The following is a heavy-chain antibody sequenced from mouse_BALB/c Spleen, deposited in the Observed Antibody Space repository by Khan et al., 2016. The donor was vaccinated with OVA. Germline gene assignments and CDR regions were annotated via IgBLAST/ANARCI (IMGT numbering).Heavy chain of an antibody. CDR1: GYTFTDYA. D-gene: IGHD2-3*01. CDR3: ARPAYDGYYDY. CDR2: ISPYSGNT. J-gene: IGHJ2*01. Sequence: QVQLKESGPELVRPGVSVKISCKGSGYTFTDYAMYWVKQSHAKSLEWIGLISPYSGNTNYTQKFKGKATMTVDKSSSTAYMELARLTSEDSAIYYCARPAYDGYYDYWGQGTTLTVSS. V-gene: IGHV1S137*01.